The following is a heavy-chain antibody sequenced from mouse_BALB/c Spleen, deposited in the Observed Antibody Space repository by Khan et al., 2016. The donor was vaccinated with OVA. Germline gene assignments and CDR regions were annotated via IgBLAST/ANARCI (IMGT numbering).Heavy chain of an antibody. D-gene: IGHD1-1*01. J-gene: IGHJ4*01. CDR1: GYTFTNYG. Sequence: IQLVQSGPELKKPGETVKISCKASGYTFTNYGMNWLKQAPGKGLKWMGWINTYTGEPTYADDFKGRFAFSLETSASTAYLQINNLKNEDTATYFCARPPYFSYVMVYWGQGTSVTVSS. CDR3: ARPPYFSYVMVY. V-gene: IGHV9-3-1*01. CDR2: INTYTGEP.